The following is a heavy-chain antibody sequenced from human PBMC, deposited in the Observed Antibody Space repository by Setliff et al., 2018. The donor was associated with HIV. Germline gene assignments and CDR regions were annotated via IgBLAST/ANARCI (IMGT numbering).Heavy chain of an antibody. V-gene: IGHV3-30*04. Sequence: PGESLKISCAASGFTFSSYAMHWVRQAPGKGLEWVAVISYDGSNKYYADSVKGRSTISRDNSKNTLYLQMNSLRAEDTAVYYCAGGYSYGIGFDYWGQGTLVTVSS. D-gene: IGHD5-18*01. CDR1: GFTFSSYA. J-gene: IGHJ4*02. CDR2: ISYDGSNK. CDR3: AGGYSYGIGFDY.